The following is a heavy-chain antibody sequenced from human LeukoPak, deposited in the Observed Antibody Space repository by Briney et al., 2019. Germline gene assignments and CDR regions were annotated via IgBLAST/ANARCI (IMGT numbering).Heavy chain of an antibody. CDR3: ARGRGFGDAFDI. D-gene: IGHD3-10*01. V-gene: IGHV1-46*01. J-gene: IGHJ3*02. Sequence: GASVKVSCKASGYTFTSYGISWVRQAPGQGLEWMGIINPTGGSTSYAQKFQGRVTMTRDTSTNTVYMELSSLRSEDTAVYYCARGRGFGDAFDIWGQGTMVTVSS. CDR2: INPTGGST. CDR1: GYTFTSYG.